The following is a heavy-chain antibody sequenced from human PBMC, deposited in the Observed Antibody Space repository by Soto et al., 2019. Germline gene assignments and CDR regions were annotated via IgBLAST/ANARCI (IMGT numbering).Heavy chain of an antibody. D-gene: IGHD5-12*01. V-gene: IGHV4-59*12. CDR1: GGTLNAYY. CDR3: ASERSGSYETFDY. CDR2: ISYNGIT. Sequence: QVQLRESGPGQAKPSETLSLACSVSGGTLNAYYWTWIRQPPGKRLEWLGHISYNGITNYNPSLKIRVTISVDTSKNQISLKFSSVTVADTAIEYFASERSGSYETFDYWYQGTLVNVSS. J-gene: IGHJ4*02.